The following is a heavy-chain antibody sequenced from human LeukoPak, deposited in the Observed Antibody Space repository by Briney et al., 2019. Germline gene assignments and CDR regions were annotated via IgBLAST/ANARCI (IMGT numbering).Heavy chain of an antibody. D-gene: IGHD1-26*01. CDR1: GFTVSSNY. J-gene: IGHJ6*03. V-gene: IGHV3-53*01. Sequence: GGSLRLSCAASGFTVSSNYMSWVRQAPGKGLEWVSVIYSGGSTYYADSVKGRFTISRDNSKNTLYLQMNSLRAEDTAVYYCAREVESGSYSFYYMDVWGKGTTVTISS. CDR3: AREVESGSYSFYYMDV. CDR2: IYSGGST.